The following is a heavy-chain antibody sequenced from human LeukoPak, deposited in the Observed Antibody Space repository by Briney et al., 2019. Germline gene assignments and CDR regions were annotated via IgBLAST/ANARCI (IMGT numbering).Heavy chain of an antibody. CDR3: ARGGDFGVPAPLGIDAFDL. D-gene: IGHD2-2*01. Sequence: PGGSLRLSCGTSGFTFSNASISWVRQAPGKGLEWVGLIKSKILGGTTHYAAPVKGRFTISRDDSKDTLYLQMNSLKPEDTAVYYCARGGDFGVPAPLGIDAFDLWGQGTLVTVSS. CDR1: GFTFSNAS. V-gene: IGHV3-15*01. CDR2: IKSKILGGTT. J-gene: IGHJ3*01.